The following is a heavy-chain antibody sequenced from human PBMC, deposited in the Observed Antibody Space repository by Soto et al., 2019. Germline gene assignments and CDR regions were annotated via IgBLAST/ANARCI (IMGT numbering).Heavy chain of an antibody. V-gene: IGHV3-23*01. J-gene: IGHJ5*02. CDR1: GFTFSSYA. D-gene: IGHD3-22*01. Sequence: GGSLRLSCAASGFTFSSYAMSWVRQAPGKGLEWVSAISGSGGSTYYADSVKGRFTISRDNSKNTLYLQMNSLRAEDTAVYYCAYAGITMIVLSWFDPWGQGTLVTVSS. CDR3: AYAGITMIVLSWFDP. CDR2: ISGSGGST.